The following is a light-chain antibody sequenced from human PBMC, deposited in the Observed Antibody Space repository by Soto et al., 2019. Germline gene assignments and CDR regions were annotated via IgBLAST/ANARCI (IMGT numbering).Light chain of an antibody. Sequence: EIVLTQSPGTLSLSPGERATLSCRASPSVSGSNLAWYQQKPGQAPRLVIYGASSRATGIPDRFSGSGSGTDFTLTISSVEPEDFAVYICQQRSNWPPTFGQGTRLEIK. CDR2: GAS. V-gene: IGKV3D-20*02. CDR1: PSVSGSN. J-gene: IGKJ5*01. CDR3: QQRSNWPPT.